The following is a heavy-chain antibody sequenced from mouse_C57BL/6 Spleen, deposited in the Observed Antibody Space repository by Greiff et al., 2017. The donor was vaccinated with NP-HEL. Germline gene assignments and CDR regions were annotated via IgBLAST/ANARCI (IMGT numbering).Heavy chain of an antibody. CDR3: ARDPLALYAMDY. D-gene: IGHD1-3*01. Sequence: EVKLVESGGGLVKPGGSLKLSCAASGFTFSSYAMSWVRQTPEKRLEWVATISDGGSYTYYPDNVKGRFTISRDNAKNNLYLQMSHLKSEDTAMYYCARDPLALYAMDYWGQGTSVTVSS. CDR2: ISDGGSYT. V-gene: IGHV5-4*01. CDR1: GFTFSSYA. J-gene: IGHJ4*01.